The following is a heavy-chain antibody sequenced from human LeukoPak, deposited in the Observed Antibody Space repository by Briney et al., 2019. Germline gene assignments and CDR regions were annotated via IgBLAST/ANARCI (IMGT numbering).Heavy chain of an antibody. CDR1: GFTFSSYS. V-gene: IGHV3-21*04. Sequence: GGSLRLSCAASGFTFSSYSMSWVRQAPGKGLEWVSSISRSGTNIYYADSVKGRFTISRDNAKNSLYLQVNSLRAEDTAVYYCARRFGELSYYFDYWGQGTLVTVSS. D-gene: IGHD3-10*01. CDR2: ISRSGTNI. CDR3: ARRFGELSYYFDY. J-gene: IGHJ4*02.